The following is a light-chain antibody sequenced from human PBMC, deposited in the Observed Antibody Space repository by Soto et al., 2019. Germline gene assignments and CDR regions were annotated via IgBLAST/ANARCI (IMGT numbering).Light chain of an antibody. CDR3: QQRSNWPVT. CDR2: DAS. Sequence: EIVLTQSPATLSLSPGERATLSCRASQSVSSYLAWYHQKPGQAPRLLIHDASNRATGIPARFSGSGSGTDFTLTISSLEPEDFAVYYCQQRSNWPVTFGQGTRLEIK. V-gene: IGKV3-11*01. J-gene: IGKJ5*01. CDR1: QSVSSY.